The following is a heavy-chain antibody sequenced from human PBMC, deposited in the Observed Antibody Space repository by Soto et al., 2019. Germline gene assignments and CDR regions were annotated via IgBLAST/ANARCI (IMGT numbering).Heavy chain of an antibody. J-gene: IGHJ6*02. CDR1: GFIISSYA. Sequence: PVGSLRLSCAASGFIISSYAMSWVRQAPGKGLEWVSAISGSGGSTYYADSVKGRFTISRDNSKNTLYLQMDRPRAEDTAVYYCAKGPTIFGVVITYSFYYGLEDCAQGTTVTVS. V-gene: IGHV3-23*01. CDR3: AKGPTIFGVVITYSFYYGLED. CDR2: ISGSGGST. D-gene: IGHD3-3*01.